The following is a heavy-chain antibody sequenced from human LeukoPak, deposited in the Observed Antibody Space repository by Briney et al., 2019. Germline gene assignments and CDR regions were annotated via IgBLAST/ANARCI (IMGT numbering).Heavy chain of an antibody. V-gene: IGHV3-7*01. D-gene: IGHD2-2*01. CDR2: IKQDGSEK. J-gene: IGHJ4*02. CDR1: GFTFSSYW. CDR3: ARDGIHQLLSYPFHY. Sequence: GGSLRLSCAASGFTFSSYWMSWVRQAPGKGLEWVANIKQDGSEKYYVDSVKGRFTISRDNAKNSLYLQMNSLRAEDTAVYYCARDGIHQLLSYPFHYWGRGTLNTVSS.